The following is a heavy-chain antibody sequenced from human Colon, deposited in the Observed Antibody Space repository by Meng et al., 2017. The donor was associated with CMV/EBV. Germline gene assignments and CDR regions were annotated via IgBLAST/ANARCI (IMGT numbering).Heavy chain of an antibody. J-gene: IGHJ4*02. D-gene: IGHD1-1*01. Sequence: GALKISCAASGLIFRKSTMSWLRQVPGKGLEWVADISGDEREIYYVDSVKGRFTVSRDNAKNLVFLQMNSLRVEDTAVYYCAGRWIWGPGTLVTVSS. V-gene: IGHV3-7*01. CDR3: AGRWI. CDR1: GLIFRKST. CDR2: ISGDEREI.